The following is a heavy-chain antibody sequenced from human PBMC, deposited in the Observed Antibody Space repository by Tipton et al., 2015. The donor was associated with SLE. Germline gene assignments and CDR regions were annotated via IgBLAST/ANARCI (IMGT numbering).Heavy chain of an antibody. J-gene: IGHJ4*02. CDR2: INHSGST. CDR3: AVNVVVKVQVDY. CDR1: GYSISSGYY. D-gene: IGHD2-21*01. Sequence: TLSLTCTVSGYSISSGYYWSWIRQPPGKGLEYIGEINHSGSTNYSPSLKSRVTISIDTSKNQFSPKLTSVTAADTAVYYCAVNVVVKVQVDYWGPGALVTVSS. V-gene: IGHV4-38-2*02.